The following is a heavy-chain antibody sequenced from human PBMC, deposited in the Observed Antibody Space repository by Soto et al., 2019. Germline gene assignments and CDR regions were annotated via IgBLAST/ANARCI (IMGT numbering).Heavy chain of an antibody. CDR3: ARSLRRGTPFDF. V-gene: IGHV4-30-4*01. J-gene: IGHJ4*02. D-gene: IGHD3-10*01. Sequence: SETLSLTWTVSGGSIGSGDYYWSWIRQPPGKGLESIGYIYYSGSTYYNPSLKSRVTISVDTSKNQFSLKLSSVTAADTAVYYCARSLRRGTPFDFWGQGTLVTVSS. CDR1: GGSIGSGDYY. CDR2: IYYSGST.